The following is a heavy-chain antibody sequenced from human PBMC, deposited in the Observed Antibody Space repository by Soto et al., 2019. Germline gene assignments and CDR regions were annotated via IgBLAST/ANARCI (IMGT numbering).Heavy chain of an antibody. J-gene: IGHJ2*01. V-gene: IGHV4-59*01. CDR1: GGSISHYF. D-gene: IGHD3-10*01. CDR2: IFYSGST. Sequence: PSVPLSLTCTVSGGSISHYFWSWIRQPPGKGLEWIGYIFYSGSTNYNPSLTSRVTISVDTSKNQFSLKLSSVTAADTAVYYCARGRYYGSGTPIKYFDLWGRGTLVTVSS. CDR3: ARGRYYGSGTPIKYFDL.